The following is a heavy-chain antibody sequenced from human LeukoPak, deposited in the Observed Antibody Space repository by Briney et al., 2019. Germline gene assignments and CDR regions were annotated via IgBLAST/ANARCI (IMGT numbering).Heavy chain of an antibody. D-gene: IGHD3-22*01. CDR3: ARDKSFFRSMIVVVISYYFDY. CDR1: GFTFGGYA. Sequence: PGGSLRLSCTASGFTFGGYAMHWVRQAPGKGLEWVAVISYDGSNKYYADSVKGRFTISRDNSKNTLYLQMNSLRAEDTAVYYCARDKSFFRSMIVVVISYYFDYWGQGTLVTVSS. J-gene: IGHJ4*02. V-gene: IGHV3-30-3*01. CDR2: ISYDGSNK.